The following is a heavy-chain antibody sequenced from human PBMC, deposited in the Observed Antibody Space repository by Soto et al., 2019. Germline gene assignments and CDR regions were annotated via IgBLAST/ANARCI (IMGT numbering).Heavy chain of an antibody. D-gene: IGHD2-15*01. Sequence: PSETLSLTCTVSGVSISSGDYYWGWIRQPPGKGLEWIGYIYSSGTTYYNPSLKSRVTISLDTSKNQFSLRLSSLTAADTAVYYCARDLDTRSSLDYWGQGTLVTVSS. CDR3: ARDLDTRSSLDY. CDR1: GVSISSGDYY. V-gene: IGHV4-30-4*01. CDR2: IYSSGTT. J-gene: IGHJ4*02.